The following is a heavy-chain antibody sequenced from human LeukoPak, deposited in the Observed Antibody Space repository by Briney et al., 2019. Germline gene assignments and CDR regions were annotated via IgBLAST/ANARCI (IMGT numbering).Heavy chain of an antibody. J-gene: IGHJ4*02. V-gene: IGHV4-38-2*02. CDR2: IYHSGST. CDR3: AREAYYYDSSGYYPD. Sequence: SETLSLTCAVSGYSISSGYYRGWIRQPPGKGLEWIGSIYHSGSTYYNPSLKSRVTISVDTSKNQFSLKLSSVTAADTAVYYCAREAYYYDSSGYYPDWGQGTLVTVSS. D-gene: IGHD3-22*01. CDR1: GYSISSGYY.